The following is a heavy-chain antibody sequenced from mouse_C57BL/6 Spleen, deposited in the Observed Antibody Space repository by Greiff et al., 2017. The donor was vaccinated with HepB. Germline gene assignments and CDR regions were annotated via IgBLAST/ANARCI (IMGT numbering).Heavy chain of an antibody. CDR1: GYTFTDYY. V-gene: IGHV1-19*01. Sequence: EVQLQQSGPVLVKPGASVKMSCKASGYTFTDYYMNWVKQSHGKSLEWIGVINPYNGGTSYNQKFKGKATLTVDQSSSTDYMELNSLTSEDSAVYYCARSVAYSKYPKNYFDYWGQGTTLTVSS. CDR3: ARSVAYSKYPKNYFDY. CDR2: INPYNGGT. D-gene: IGHD2-5*01. J-gene: IGHJ2*01.